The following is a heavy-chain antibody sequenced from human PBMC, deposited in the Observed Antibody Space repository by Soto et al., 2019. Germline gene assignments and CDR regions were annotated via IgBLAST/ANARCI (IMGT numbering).Heavy chain of an antibody. V-gene: IGHV2-5*02. J-gene: IGHJ3*02. D-gene: IGHD3-22*01. CDR1: GFSLSTSGVG. Sequence: QITLKESGPTLVKPTQTLTLTCTFSGFSLSTSGVGVGWIRQPPGKALEWLALIYWDDDKRYSPSLKSRLTITKDTSKNQVVLTMTNMDPVDTATYYCAHRAALYYYDSSGYYYNDAFDIWGQGTMVTVSS. CDR2: IYWDDDK. CDR3: AHRAALYYYDSSGYYYNDAFDI.